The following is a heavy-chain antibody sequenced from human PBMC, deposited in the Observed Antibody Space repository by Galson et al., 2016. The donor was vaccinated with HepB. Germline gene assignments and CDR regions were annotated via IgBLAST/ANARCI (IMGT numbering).Heavy chain of an antibody. J-gene: IGHJ4*02. D-gene: IGHD3-10*01. V-gene: IGHV6-1*01. Sequence: CAISGDSVSSNSAAWNWIRQSPSRGLEWLGRTFYRSKWYRDYAMSVNSRISIDPDASKNQLSLQLNSVTPEETALYYCAGGWRGGTSFSFDFWGQGTPVTFSS. CDR1: GDSVSSNSAA. CDR3: AGGWRGGTSFSFDF. CDR2: TFYRSKWYR.